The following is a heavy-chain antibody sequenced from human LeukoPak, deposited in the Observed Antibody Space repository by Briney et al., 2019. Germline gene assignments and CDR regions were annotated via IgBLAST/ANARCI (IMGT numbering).Heavy chain of an antibody. J-gene: IGHJ6*03. Sequence: GGSLRLSCAASGFTFSSYSMNWVRQAPGKGLVWVSRINSDGSSTSYADSVKGRFTISRDNAKNTLYLQMNSLRAEDTAVYYCARDGIAVAGDYYYYMDVWGKGTTVTVSS. CDR2: INSDGSST. V-gene: IGHV3-74*01. D-gene: IGHD6-19*01. CDR1: GFTFSSYS. CDR3: ARDGIAVAGDYYYYMDV.